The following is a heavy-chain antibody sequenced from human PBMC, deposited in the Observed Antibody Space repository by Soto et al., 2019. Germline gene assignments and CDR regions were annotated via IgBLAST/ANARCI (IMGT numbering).Heavy chain of an antibody. J-gene: IGHJ6*02. Sequence: ASVKVSCKASGYTFTSYDINWVRQATGQRLEWMGWINPNSGNTSYAQKFQGRVTMTRNTSISTAYMELSSLRSEDTAVYYCAGRDSSAKPGYYSDYGMDAWGQGTTVTVSS. CDR3: AGRDSSAKPGYYSDYGMDA. V-gene: IGHV1-8*01. D-gene: IGHD6-19*01. CDR1: GYTFTSYD. CDR2: INPNSGNT.